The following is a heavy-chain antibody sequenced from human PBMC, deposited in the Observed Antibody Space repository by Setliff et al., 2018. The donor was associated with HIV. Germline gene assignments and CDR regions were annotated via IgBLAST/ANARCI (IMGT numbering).Heavy chain of an antibody. CDR3: AKEGITGTTLHPY. J-gene: IGHJ4*02. CDR2: IWYDGSNE. CDR1: GFTFSSYG. D-gene: IGHD1-7*01. Sequence: PGGSLRLSCAASGFTFSSYGMHWVRQAPGKGLEWVAVIWYDGSNEYYADSVKGRFTISRDNSKKTLYLQMNSLRVEDMAVYYCAKEGITGTTLHPYWGQGTLVTVS. V-gene: IGHV3-33*06.